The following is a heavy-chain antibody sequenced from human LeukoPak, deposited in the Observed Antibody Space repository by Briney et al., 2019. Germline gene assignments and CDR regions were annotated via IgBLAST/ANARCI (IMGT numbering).Heavy chain of an antibody. V-gene: IGHV4-61*01. Sequence: SETLSLTCTVYGASVTSTSYYWTWIRQSPSKGLEWIGHIYQDGSTNYFPSLDSRVSISLDTSKNLFLLKLASVTAGDTAVYFCAKGTYGWAYFFEDWGQGIQVTVSS. CDR1: GASVTSTSYY. CDR3: AKGTYGWAYFFED. D-gene: IGHD6-19*01. CDR2: IYQDGST. J-gene: IGHJ4*02.